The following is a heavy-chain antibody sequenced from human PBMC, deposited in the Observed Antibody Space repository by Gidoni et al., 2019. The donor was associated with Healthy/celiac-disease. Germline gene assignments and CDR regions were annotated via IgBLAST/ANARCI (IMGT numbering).Heavy chain of an antibody. CDR3: ARDAGGYCSSTSCYGHDGDFDY. J-gene: IGHJ4*02. CDR1: GFTFSSYW. D-gene: IGHD2-2*01. Sequence: EVQLVESGGGLVQPGGSLRLSCAASGFTFSSYWMIWVPQAPGKGLEWVANIKQDGSEKYYVDSVKGRFTISRDNAKNSLYLQMNSLRAEDTAVYYCARDAGGYCSSTSCYGHDGDFDYWGQGTLVTVSS. V-gene: IGHV3-7*01. CDR2: IKQDGSEK.